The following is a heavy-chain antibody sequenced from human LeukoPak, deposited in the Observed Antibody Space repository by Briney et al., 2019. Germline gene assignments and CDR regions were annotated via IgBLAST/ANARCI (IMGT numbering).Heavy chain of an antibody. Sequence: ASVKVSCKASGYTFTSYYMHWVRQAPGQGLEWMGIINPSGGSTSYAQKFQGRVTMTRDTSTSTVYMELSSLRSEDTAVYYRARDIIVVGATYGPDYWGQGTLVTVSS. J-gene: IGHJ4*02. D-gene: IGHD1-26*01. V-gene: IGHV1-46*01. CDR3: ARDIIVVGATYGPDY. CDR1: GYTFTSYY. CDR2: INPSGGST.